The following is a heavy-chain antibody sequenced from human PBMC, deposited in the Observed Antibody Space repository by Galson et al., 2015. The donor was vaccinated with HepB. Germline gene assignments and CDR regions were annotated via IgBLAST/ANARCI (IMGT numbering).Heavy chain of an antibody. Sequence: QSGAEVKKPGASVKASCKASGGTFSSYAISWVRQAPGQGLEWMGGIIPIFGTANYAQKFQGRVTITADESTSTAYMELSSLRSEDTAVYYCARDPPYCSGGSCSDAFDIWGQGTMVTVSS. CDR1: GGTFSSYA. CDR2: IIPIFGTA. CDR3: ARDPPYCSGGSCSDAFDI. J-gene: IGHJ3*02. V-gene: IGHV1-69*13. D-gene: IGHD2-15*01.